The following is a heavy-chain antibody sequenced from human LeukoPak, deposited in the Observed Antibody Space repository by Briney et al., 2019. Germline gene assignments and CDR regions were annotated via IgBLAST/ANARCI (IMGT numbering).Heavy chain of an antibody. CDR2: IYHSGST. V-gene: IGHV4-38-2*01. J-gene: IGHJ4*02. D-gene: IGHD5-18*01. CDR3: ARLDTAMVSFDY. Sequence: SETLSLTCAVSGYSISSGYYWGWIRQPPGKGLEWIGSIYHSGSTYYNPSLKSRVTISVDTSKNQFSLKLSSVTAADTAVYYCARLDTAMVSFDYWGQGTLVTAYS. CDR1: GYSISSGYY.